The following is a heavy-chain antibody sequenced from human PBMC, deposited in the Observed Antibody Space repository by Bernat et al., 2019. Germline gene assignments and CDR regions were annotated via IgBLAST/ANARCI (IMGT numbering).Heavy chain of an antibody. D-gene: IGHD3-10*01. V-gene: IGHV3-30*02. CDR3: AKGPVLLWFGEPGFDY. J-gene: IGHJ4*02. CDR2: IRYDGSNK. CDR1: GFTFSSYG. Sequence: QVQLVESGGGVVQPGGSLRLSCAASGFTFSSYGMHRVRQAPGKGLEWVAFIRYDGSNKYYADSVKGRFTISRDNSKNTLYLQMNSLRAEDTAVYYCAKGPVLLWFGEPGFDYWGQGTLVTVSS.